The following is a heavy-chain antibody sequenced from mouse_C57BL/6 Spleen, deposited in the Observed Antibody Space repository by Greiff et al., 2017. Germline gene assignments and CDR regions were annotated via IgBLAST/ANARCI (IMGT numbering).Heavy chain of an antibody. J-gene: IGHJ4*01. CDR1: GFTFSDYG. CDR3: ARDSSGGYAMDY. CDR2: ISSGSSTI. V-gene: IGHV5-17*01. D-gene: IGHD3-2*02. Sequence: DVHLVESGGGLVKPGGSLKLSCAASGFTFSDYGMHWVRQAPEKGLEWVAYISSGSSTIYYADTVKGRFTISRDNAKNTLFLQMTSLRSEDTAMYYCARDSSGGYAMDYWGQGTSVTVSS.